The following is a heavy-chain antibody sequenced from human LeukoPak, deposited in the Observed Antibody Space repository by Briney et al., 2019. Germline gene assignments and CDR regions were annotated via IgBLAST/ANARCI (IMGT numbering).Heavy chain of an antibody. CDR1: GFTFTNDY. CDR2: INPSGGST. V-gene: IGHV1-46*01. J-gene: IGHJ5*02. Sequence: ASVKVSCKASGFTFTNDYIHWVRQAPGQGLEWMGIINPSGGSTSYAQKFQDRITMTRDTSTSTIYMDLSSLRSEDTAVYYCARHKPAGPLSRFDPWGQGTLVTVSS. CDR3: ARHKPAGPLSRFDP.